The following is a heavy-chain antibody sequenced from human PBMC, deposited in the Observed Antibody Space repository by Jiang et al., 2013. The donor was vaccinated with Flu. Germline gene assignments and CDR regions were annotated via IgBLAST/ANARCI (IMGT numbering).Heavy chain of an antibody. CDR3: ARVGYNAYDSVYYFDY. CDR2: IIPMLGIT. CDR1: GDTFSSNA. D-gene: IGHD5-12*01. J-gene: IGHJ4*02. V-gene: IGHV1-69*10. Sequence: SGAEVKKPGSSVKVSCKASGDTFSSNAITWVRQAPGQGLEWMGGIIPMLGITNYAQMFQGRVKITADKSTSSAYMELSGLRSEDTALYYCARVGYNAYDSVYYFDYWAQGTLVTVS.